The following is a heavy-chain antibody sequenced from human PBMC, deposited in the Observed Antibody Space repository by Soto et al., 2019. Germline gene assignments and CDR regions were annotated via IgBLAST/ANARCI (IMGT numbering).Heavy chain of an antibody. CDR1: GYTFSSHG. Sequence: ASVKVSCKASGYTFSSHGIIWVRQAPGQGLEWMGWISGYNGNAKYAQRFQGRVTMTTDTSTSTVYMELSSLRSEDTAVYYCARGVVGATDYWGQGTLVTVSS. V-gene: IGHV1-18*01. CDR2: ISGYNGNA. CDR3: ARGVVGATDY. J-gene: IGHJ4*02. D-gene: IGHD1-26*01.